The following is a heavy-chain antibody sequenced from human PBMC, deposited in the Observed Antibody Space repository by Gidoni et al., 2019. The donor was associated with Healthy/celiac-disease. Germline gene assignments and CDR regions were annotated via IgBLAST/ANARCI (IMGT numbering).Heavy chain of an antibody. Sequence: QVQLQESGPGLVKPSGTLSLTCAVSGDSISSNNWWSWVRQPPGKGLEWIGEIYHCGGSNYTTSLKSRVTISVDKSENQFSLKLTSVTAADTAMYYCARGNGYSYGYPDYWGQGTLVTVSS. CDR2: IYHCGGS. CDR1: GDSISSNNW. V-gene: IGHV4-4*02. J-gene: IGHJ4*02. D-gene: IGHD5-18*01. CDR3: ARGNGYSYGYPDY.